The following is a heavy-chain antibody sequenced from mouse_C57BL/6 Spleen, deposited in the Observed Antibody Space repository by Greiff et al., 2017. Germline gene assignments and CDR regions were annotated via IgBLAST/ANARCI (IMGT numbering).Heavy chain of an antibody. CDR1: GYTFTGYW. J-gene: IGHJ3*01. D-gene: IGHD2-4*01. CDR2: ILPGSGST. V-gene: IGHV1-9*01. Sequence: VKVVESGAELMKPGASVKLSCKATGYTFTGYWIEWVKQRPGHGLEWIGEILPGSGSTNYNEKFKGKATFTADTSSNTAYMQLSSLTTEDSAIYYCARGAGDYDGGSWFAYWGQGTLVTVSA. CDR3: ARGAGDYDGGSWFAY.